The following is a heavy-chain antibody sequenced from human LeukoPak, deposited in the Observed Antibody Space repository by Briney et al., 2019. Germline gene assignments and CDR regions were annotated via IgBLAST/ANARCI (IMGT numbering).Heavy chain of an antibody. D-gene: IGHD3-3*01. Sequence: ASVKVSCKASGGTFSSYGISWVRQAPGQGLEWMGGIIPIFGAANDAQKFQGRVTITTDESTRTAYMELSSLRSDDTAVYYCARDGSTLRFLEWFYWGQGTLVTVSS. CDR1: GGTFSSYG. CDR2: IIPIFGAA. J-gene: IGHJ4*02. V-gene: IGHV1-69*05. CDR3: ARDGSTLRFLEWFY.